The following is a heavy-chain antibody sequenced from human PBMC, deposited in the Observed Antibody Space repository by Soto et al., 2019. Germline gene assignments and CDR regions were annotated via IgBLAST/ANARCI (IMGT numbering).Heavy chain of an antibody. D-gene: IGHD2-15*01. CDR1: GGTFSSYT. V-gene: IGHV1-69*08. CDR3: AREGDCSGGSCYLLY. Sequence: QVQLVQSGAEVKKPGSSVKVSCKASGGTFSSYTISWVRQAPGQGLEWMGRIIPILGIANYAQKFQGRVTINEDKTTSTAYMELSSLRSEDTAVYYCAREGDCSGGSCYLLYWGQGTLVTVSS. J-gene: IGHJ4*02. CDR2: IIPILGIA.